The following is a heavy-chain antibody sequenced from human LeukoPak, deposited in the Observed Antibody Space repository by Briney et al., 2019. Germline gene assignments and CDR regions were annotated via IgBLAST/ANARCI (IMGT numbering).Heavy chain of an antibody. Sequence: SETLSLTCTVSGGSISDYYWSWIRQPPGKRLEWIGYIHYSGSTNYNPSLKSRVTISVDTSMNHFSLKLSSVTAAGTAVYYCARGSGGTMVRGVIIKYNWPDPWGQGTLVTVSS. CDR1: GGSISDYY. J-gene: IGHJ5*02. CDR2: IHYSGST. V-gene: IGHV4-59*01. D-gene: IGHD3-10*01. CDR3: ARGSGGTMVRGVIIKYNWPDP.